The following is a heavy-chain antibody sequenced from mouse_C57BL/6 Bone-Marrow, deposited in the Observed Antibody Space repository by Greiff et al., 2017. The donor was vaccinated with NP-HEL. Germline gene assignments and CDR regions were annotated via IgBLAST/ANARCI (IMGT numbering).Heavy chain of an antibody. D-gene: IGHD2-12*01. Sequence: EVQRVESEGGLVQPGSSMKLSCTASGFTFIDYYMAWVRQVPEKGLEWVANINYDGSSTYYLDSLKSRFIISRDNAKNILYLQMSSLKSEDTATYYCASGLRQGYFDVWGTGTTVTVSS. CDR1: GFTFIDYY. J-gene: IGHJ1*03. CDR2: INYDGSST. V-gene: IGHV5-16*01. CDR3: ASGLRQGYFDV.